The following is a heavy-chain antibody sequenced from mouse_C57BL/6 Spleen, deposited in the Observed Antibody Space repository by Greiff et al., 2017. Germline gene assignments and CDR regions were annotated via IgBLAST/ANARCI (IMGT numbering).Heavy chain of an antibody. CDR2: IYPGGGYT. V-gene: IGHV1-63*01. CDR3: ARRTAQAAGFDD. CDR1: GYTFTNYW. J-gene: IGHJ2*01. D-gene: IGHD3-2*02. Sequence: QVQLQQSGAELVRPGTSVKMSCKASGYTFTNYWIGWAKQRPGHGLEWIGDIYPGGGYTTYNEKFKGKATLTADKSSSTAYMQFSSLTSEDSAIYYCARRTAQAAGFDDWGQGTTRTVSS.